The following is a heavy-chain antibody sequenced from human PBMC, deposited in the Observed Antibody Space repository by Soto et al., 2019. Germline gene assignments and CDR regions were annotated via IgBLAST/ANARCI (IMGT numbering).Heavy chain of an antibody. CDR1: GYTFTNYA. V-gene: IGHV1-3*01. CDR2: INPGNGNT. J-gene: IGHJ4*02. CDR3: ARGAPPDS. D-gene: IGHD3-10*01. Sequence: QVQLVQSGAEVKKPGASVKVSCKASGYTFTNYAMHWVRQAPGQRLEWMGWINPGNGNTKYSQNFQGRVTITRDTSASIAYMELSGLRSEDTAVYYCARGAPPDSWGLGTLVIVSS.